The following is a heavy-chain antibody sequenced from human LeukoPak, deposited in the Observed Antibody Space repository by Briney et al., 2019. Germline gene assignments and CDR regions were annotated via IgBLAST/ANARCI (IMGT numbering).Heavy chain of an antibody. CDR3: TRGPLRFLEWPYYYYYGMDV. D-gene: IGHD3-3*01. V-gene: IGHV3-49*04. CDR2: IRSEAYGGTT. Sequence: PGRSLRLSCTASGFTFGDYAMSWVRQAPGKGLEWVGFIRSEAYGGTTEYAASVKGRFTISRDDSKSIAYLQMNSLKTEDTAVYYCTRGPLRFLEWPYYYYYGMDVWGQGTTVTVSS. CDR1: GFTFGDYA. J-gene: IGHJ6*02.